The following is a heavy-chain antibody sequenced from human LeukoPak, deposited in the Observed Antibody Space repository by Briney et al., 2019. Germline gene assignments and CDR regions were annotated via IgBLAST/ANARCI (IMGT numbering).Heavy chain of an antibody. J-gene: IGHJ4*02. Sequence: PSETLSLTRTVSGGSISSSSYYWGWIRQPPGKGLEWIGTIYYSGTTYYNPSLKSRVTISADTSKNHFSLKLSSVTAADTAVYYCARDVAAALDYWGQGTLVILSS. D-gene: IGHD6-13*01. V-gene: IGHV4-39*02. CDR3: ARDVAAALDY. CDR1: GGSISSSSYY. CDR2: IYYSGTT.